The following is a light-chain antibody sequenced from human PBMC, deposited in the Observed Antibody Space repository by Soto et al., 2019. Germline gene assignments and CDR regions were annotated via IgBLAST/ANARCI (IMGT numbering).Light chain of an antibody. CDR2: GVT. Sequence: QSALTQPASVSGSPGQSITISCAGTSSDVGSYDYVCWYQQHPGKAPKIMIYGVTNRPSGVSSRFSGSKSGNTASLTSSGLQAEDEADYYCSSYTTTSALGVVFGGGTQLTVL. J-gene: IGLJ2*01. V-gene: IGLV2-14*01. CDR3: SSYTTTSALGVV. CDR1: SSDVGSYDY.